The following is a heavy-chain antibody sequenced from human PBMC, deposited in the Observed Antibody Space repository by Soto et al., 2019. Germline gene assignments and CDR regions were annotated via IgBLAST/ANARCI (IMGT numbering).Heavy chain of an antibody. D-gene: IGHD2-15*01. Sequence: ASVKVSCKASGYTFTSYGISGVRQAPGQGLEWMGWISAYNGNTNYAQKLQGRVTMTTDTSTSTAYMELRSLRSDDTAVYYCAREGYCSGGSCYSLVVSWFDPWGQGTLVTVSS. CDR1: GYTFTSYG. J-gene: IGHJ5*02. V-gene: IGHV1-18*01. CDR3: AREGYCSGGSCYSLVVSWFDP. CDR2: ISAYNGNT.